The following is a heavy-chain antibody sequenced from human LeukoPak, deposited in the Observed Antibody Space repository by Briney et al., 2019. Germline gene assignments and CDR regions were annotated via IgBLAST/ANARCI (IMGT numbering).Heavy chain of an antibody. D-gene: IGHD6-13*01. Sequence: SETLSLTCAVYGGSFSGYYWSWIRQPPGKGLEWIGEINHSGSTNYNPSLKSRVTISVDTSKNQFSLKLSSVTAADTAVYYCARGGGIAAAGTYFDYWGQGTLATVSS. CDR1: GGSFSGYY. V-gene: IGHV4-34*01. CDR3: ARGGGIAAAGTYFDY. J-gene: IGHJ4*02. CDR2: INHSGST.